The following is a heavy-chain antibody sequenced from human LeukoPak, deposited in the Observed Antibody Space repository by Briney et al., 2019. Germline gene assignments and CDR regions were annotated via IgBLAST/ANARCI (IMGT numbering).Heavy chain of an antibody. Sequence: PSETLSLTCTVSGGSISSYYWSWIRQPPGKGLEWIGYIYYSGSTNYNPSLKSRVTISVDTSKNQFSLKLSSVTAADTAVYYCARDRDGDCFDYWGQGTLVTVSS. V-gene: IGHV4-59*01. J-gene: IGHJ4*02. D-gene: IGHD4-17*01. CDR3: ARDRDGDCFDY. CDR1: GGSISSYY. CDR2: IYYSGST.